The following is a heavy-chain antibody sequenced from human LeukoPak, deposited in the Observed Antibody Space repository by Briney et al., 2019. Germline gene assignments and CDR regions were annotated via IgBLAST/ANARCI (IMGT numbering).Heavy chain of an antibody. CDR2: TDPSDSYT. J-gene: IGHJ1*01. CDR1: GYSFTSYW. Sequence: PGESLRISCKGSGYSFTSYWISWVRQMPGKGLEWMGRTDPSDSYTNYSPSFQGHVTISADKSISTAYLQWSSLKASDTAMYYCAGAGIAVAGNAEYFQHWGQGTLVTVSS. D-gene: IGHD6-19*01. V-gene: IGHV5-10-1*01. CDR3: AGAGIAVAGNAEYFQH.